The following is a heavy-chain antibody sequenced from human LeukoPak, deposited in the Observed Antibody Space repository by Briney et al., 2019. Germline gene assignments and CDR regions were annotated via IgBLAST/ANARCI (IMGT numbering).Heavy chain of an antibody. Sequence: PSETLSLTCTVSGDSISSYYWSWIRQPPGKGLEWIGYIYYSGSTKYNPPLESRVTISVDTSKNQFSLKLSSVTAADTAVYYCARYKVAVADNGEFFEYWRQGTLVTVSS. J-gene: IGHJ4*02. D-gene: IGHD6-19*01. V-gene: IGHV4-59*01. CDR2: IYYSGST. CDR1: GDSISSYY. CDR3: ARYKVAVADNGEFFEY.